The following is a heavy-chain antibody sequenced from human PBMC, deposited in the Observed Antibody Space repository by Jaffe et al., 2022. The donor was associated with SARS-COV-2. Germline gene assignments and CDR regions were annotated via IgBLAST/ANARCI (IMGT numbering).Heavy chain of an antibody. D-gene: IGHD2-2*01. V-gene: IGHV4-34*01. CDR1: GGSFSGYY. CDR2: INHSGST. Sequence: QVQLQQWGAGLLKPSETLSLTCAVYGGSFSGYYWSWIRQPPGKGLEWIGEINHSGSTNYNPSLKSRVTISVDTSKNQFSLKLSSVTAADTAVYYCARGIVVVPAASGPRWGYSSSSCYYGMDVWGQGTTVTVSS. J-gene: IGHJ6*02. CDR3: ARGIVVVPAASGPRWGYSSSSCYYGMDV.